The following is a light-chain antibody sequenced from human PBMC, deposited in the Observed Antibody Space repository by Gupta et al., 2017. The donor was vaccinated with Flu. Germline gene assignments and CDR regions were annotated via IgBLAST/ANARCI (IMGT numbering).Light chain of an antibody. CDR1: SSDVGGYNY. J-gene: IGLJ2*01. CDR2: EVS. CDR3: SSYTSSSTLVV. V-gene: IGLV2-14*01. Sequence: QSALIQPAYVSGSPGTSITISCTGTSSDVGGYNYVSWYQQHPGKAPKLMIYEVSNRPSGVSNRFSGSKSGNTASLTISGLQAEDEADYYCSSYTSSSTLVVFGGGTKLTVL.